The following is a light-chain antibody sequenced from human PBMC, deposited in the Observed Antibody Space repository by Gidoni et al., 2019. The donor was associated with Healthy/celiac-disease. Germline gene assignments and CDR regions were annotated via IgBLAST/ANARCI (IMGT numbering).Light chain of an antibody. CDR2: SNN. V-gene: IGLV1-44*01. CDR3: AAGDDSLNGWV. J-gene: IGLJ3*02. CDR1: SSNIGSNT. Sequence: PGQRVTISCSGSSSNIGSNTVNWYQQLPGTAPKLLIYSNNPRPSGVPDRCSGSKSGTSASLAISGLQSEDEADYYCAAGDDSLNGWVFGGGTKLTVL.